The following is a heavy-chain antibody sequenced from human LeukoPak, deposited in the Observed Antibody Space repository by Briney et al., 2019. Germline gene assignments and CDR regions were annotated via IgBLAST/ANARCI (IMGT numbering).Heavy chain of an antibody. J-gene: IGHJ4*02. CDR1: GFTFSSYW. CDR2: IKQDGSEK. CDR3: ARDRWGYSYGGD. Sequence: PGGSLRPSCAASGFTFSSYWMSWVRQAPGKGLEWVANIKQDGSEKYYVDCVKGRFTISRDNAKNSLYLQMNSLRAEDTAVYYCARDRWGYSYGGDWGQGTLVTVSS. D-gene: IGHD5-18*01. V-gene: IGHV3-7*01.